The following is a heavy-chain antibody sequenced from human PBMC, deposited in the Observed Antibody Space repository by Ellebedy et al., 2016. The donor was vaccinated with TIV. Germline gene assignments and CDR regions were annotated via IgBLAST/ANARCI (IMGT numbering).Heavy chain of an antibody. V-gene: IGHV3-74*01. CDR2: IDGDGVT. J-gene: IGHJ4*02. Sequence: GESLKISCSASGFTFSSHWMHWVRQAPGEGLVWAARIDGDGVTSYADSVKGRFTISRDNTKNTLYLQMNSLRGEDTAMYYCGGVFDYWGQGTLVTVSS. CDR3: GGVFDY. CDR1: GFTFSSHW.